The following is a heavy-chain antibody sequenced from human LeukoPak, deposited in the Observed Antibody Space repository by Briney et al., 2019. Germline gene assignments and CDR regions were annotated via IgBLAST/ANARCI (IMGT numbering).Heavy chain of an antibody. CDR3: ARSRDGYNSVDY. Sequence: SETLSLTCTVSGGSISSYYWSWIRQPAGKGLEWIGRVYISGSTNYNPSLKSRVTMSVDTSKNQFSLKLSSVTAADTAVYYCARSRDGYNSVDYWGQGTLVTVSS. CDR2: VYISGST. J-gene: IGHJ4*02. CDR1: GGSISSYY. D-gene: IGHD5-24*01. V-gene: IGHV4-4*07.